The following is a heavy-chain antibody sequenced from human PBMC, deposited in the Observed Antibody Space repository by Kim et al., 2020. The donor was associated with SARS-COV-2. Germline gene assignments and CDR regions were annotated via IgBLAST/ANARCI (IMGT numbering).Heavy chain of an antibody. V-gene: IGHV4-34*01. CDR3: ARGGYSYGPEVWYFDL. D-gene: IGHD5-18*01. CDR1: GGSFSGYY. CDR2: INHSGST. J-gene: IGHJ2*01. Sequence: SETLSLTCAVYGGSFSGYYWSWIRQPPGKGLEWIGEINHSGSTNYNPSLKSRVTISVDTSKNQFSLKLSSVTAADTAVYYCARGGYSYGPEVWYFDLWGRGTLVTVSS.